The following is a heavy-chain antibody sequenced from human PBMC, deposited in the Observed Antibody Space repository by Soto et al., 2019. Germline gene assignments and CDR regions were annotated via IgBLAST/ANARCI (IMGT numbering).Heavy chain of an antibody. CDR1: GYTFTSYA. CDR3: ARGGRVYDSSGYYVDF. D-gene: IGHD3-22*01. Sequence: GASVKVSCKASGYTFTSYAMHWVRQAPGQRLEWMGWINAGNGNTKYSQKFQGRVTITRDTSASTAYMELSSLRSEDTALYYCARGGRVYDSSGYYVDFWGQGTLVTVSS. CDR2: INAGNGNT. V-gene: IGHV1-3*01. J-gene: IGHJ4*02.